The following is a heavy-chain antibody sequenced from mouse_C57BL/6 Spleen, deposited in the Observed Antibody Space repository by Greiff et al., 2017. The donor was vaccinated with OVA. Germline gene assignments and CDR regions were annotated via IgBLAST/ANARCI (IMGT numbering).Heavy chain of an antibody. Sequence: QVQLQQSGAELVRPGASVTLSCKASGYTFTDYEMHWVKQTPVHGLEWIGAIDPETGGTAYNQKFKGKAILTADKSSSTAYMELRSLTSEDSAVYYCTRLLRNWYFDGWGTGTTVTVAS. CDR2: IDPETGGT. CDR1: GYTFTDYE. CDR3: TRLLRNWYFDG. D-gene: IGHD1-1*01. V-gene: IGHV1-15*01. J-gene: IGHJ1*03.